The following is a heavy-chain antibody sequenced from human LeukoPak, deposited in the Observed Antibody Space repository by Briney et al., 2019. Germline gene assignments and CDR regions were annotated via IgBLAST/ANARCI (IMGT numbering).Heavy chain of an antibody. J-gene: IGHJ4*02. CDR3: AGNYDYVWGSFPPAY. D-gene: IGHD3-16*01. Sequence: SETLSLTCTVSGGSISSYYWSWIRQPAGKGLEWIGRIYTSGSTNYNPSLKSRVTMSVDTSKNQFSLKLSSVTAADTAVYYCAGNYDYVWGSFPPAYWGQGTLVTVSS. V-gene: IGHV4-4*07. CDR1: GGSISSYY. CDR2: IYTSGST.